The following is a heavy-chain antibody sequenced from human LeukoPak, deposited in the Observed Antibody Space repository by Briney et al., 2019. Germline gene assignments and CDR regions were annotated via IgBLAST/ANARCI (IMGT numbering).Heavy chain of an antibody. D-gene: IGHD4-17*01. V-gene: IGHV4-61*02. Sequence: SETLSLTCTVSGGSISSGSYYWCWIRQPAGKGLEWIGRIYTSGSTNYNPSLKSRVTISADTSKNQFSLKLTSVTAADTAVYYCARDGDSGDYAYWGQGTLFTVSS. CDR1: GGSISSGSYY. J-gene: IGHJ4*02. CDR2: IYTSGST. CDR3: ARDGDSGDYAY.